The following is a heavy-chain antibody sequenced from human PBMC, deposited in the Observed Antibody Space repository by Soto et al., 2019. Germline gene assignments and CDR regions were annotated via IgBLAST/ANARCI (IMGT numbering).Heavy chain of an antibody. CDR1: GFTFSSYA. CDR3: AKGIITMIEVAPYY. V-gene: IGHV3-23*01. Sequence: GGSLRLSCAASGFTFSSYAMSWVRQSPGKGLEWVSAISGSGGSTYYADSVKGRFTISRDNSKNTLYLQMNSLRAEDTAVYYCAKGIITMIEVAPYYWGQGTLVTVSS. J-gene: IGHJ4*02. CDR2: ISGSGGST. D-gene: IGHD3-22*01.